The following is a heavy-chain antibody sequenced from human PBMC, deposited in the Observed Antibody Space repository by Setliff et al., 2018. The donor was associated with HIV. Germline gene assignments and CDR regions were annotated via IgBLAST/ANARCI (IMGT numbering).Heavy chain of an antibody. J-gene: IGHJ6*02. D-gene: IGHD2-2*01. V-gene: IGHV4-4*02. CDR2: IYHTEYT. Sequence: PSETLSLTCAVSGGSLSSDNWWTWVRQPPGKGLEWIGEIYHTEYTNYSPSLKSRVSMSVDRSKNQFSLNLTSVTAADTAVYYCARGHCSGTNCYGVDYYGMDVWGHGTTVTVSS. CDR1: GGSLSSDNW. CDR3: ARGHCSGTNCYGVDYYGMDV.